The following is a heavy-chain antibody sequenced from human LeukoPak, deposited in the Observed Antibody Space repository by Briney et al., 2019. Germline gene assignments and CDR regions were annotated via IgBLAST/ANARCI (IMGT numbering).Heavy chain of an antibody. J-gene: IGHJ4*02. CDR3: AREGPEYYYDSSSLWDH. V-gene: IGHV4-34*01. CDR2: INHSGST. CDR1: GGSFSGYY. Sequence: PSETLSLTCAVYGGSFSGYYWSWIRQPPGKGLEWIGEINHSGSTNYNPSLKSRVTISVDTSKNQFSLKLSSVTAADTAVYYCAREGPEYYYDSSSLWDHWGQGTLVTVSS. D-gene: IGHD3-22*01.